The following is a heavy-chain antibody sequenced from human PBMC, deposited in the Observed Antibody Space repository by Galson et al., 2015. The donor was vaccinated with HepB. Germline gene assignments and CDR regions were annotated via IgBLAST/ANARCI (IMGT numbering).Heavy chain of an antibody. CDR1: GYTFTSND. J-gene: IGHJ4*02. CDR2: MNPNSGNS. V-gene: IGHV1-8*01. Sequence: SVKVSCKASGYTFTSNDIHWVRQATGQGLEWVGWMNPNSGNSGYGQKFQGRVTMTSDISMSTAYLELSSLRPEDTVVYYCARRRRDRDYYTAFDYWGQGTLVTVSS. D-gene: IGHD3-10*01. CDR3: ARRRRDRDYYTAFDY.